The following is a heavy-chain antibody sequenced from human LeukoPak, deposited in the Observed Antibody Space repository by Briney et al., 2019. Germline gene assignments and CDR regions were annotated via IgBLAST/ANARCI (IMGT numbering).Heavy chain of an antibody. V-gene: IGHV1-18*01. CDR1: GYTFTSYG. Sequence: GASVKVSCKAPGYTFTSYGISWVRQAPGQGLEWMGWISAYNGNTNYAQKLQGRVTMTTDTSTSTAYMELRSLRSDDTAVYYCARGAPVAGSNNWFDPWGQGTLVTVSS. CDR2: ISAYNGNT. J-gene: IGHJ5*02. CDR3: ARGAPVAGSNNWFDP. D-gene: IGHD6-19*01.